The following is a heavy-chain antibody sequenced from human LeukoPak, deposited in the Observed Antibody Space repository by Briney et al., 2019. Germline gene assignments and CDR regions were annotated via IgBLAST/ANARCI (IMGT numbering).Heavy chain of an antibody. CDR2: ISGSGDST. CDR1: GFTFSIYA. CDR3: AKPPGGLWLLKTVNYYFDY. V-gene: IGHV3-23*01. Sequence: PGGSLRLSCAASGFTFSIYAMSWVRQAPGKGLEWVSSISGSGDSTYYADSVKGRFTISRDNSKNPLNLQMNSLRADDTAVYYCAKPPGGLWLLKTVNYYFDYWGQGTLVTVSS. D-gene: IGHD5-18*01. J-gene: IGHJ4*02.